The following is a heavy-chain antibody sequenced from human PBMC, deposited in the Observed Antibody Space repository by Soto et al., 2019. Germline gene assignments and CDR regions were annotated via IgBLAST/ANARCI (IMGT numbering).Heavy chain of an antibody. CDR2: IKSKTDGGTT. CDR3: TTDALGYYGI. CDR1: GFTFSSYW. D-gene: IGHD3-10*01. J-gene: IGHJ3*02. Sequence: EVQLVESGGGLVQPGGSLRLSCAASGFTFSSYWMHWVRQAPGKGLVWVSRIKSKTDGGTTDYAAPVKGRFTISRDDSKNTLYLQMNSLKTEDTAVYYCTTDALGYYGIWGQGTMVTVSS. V-gene: IGHV3-15*07.